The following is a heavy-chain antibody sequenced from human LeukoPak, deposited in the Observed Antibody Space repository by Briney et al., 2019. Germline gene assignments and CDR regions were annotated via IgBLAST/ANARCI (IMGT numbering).Heavy chain of an antibody. CDR3: ARRANGPRRHNAFDI. CDR1: GYSFTSYW. J-gene: IGHJ3*02. D-gene: IGHD2-8*01. Sequence: GKSLKISCKGSGYSFTSYWIDWVRQMPGKGLEWMGIISSGNSDTIYSPSFQGQVTISADKPISTAYLQWSSLEASDTAMYYCARRANGPRRHNAFDIWGQGTMVTVSS. V-gene: IGHV5-51*01. CDR2: ISSGNSDT.